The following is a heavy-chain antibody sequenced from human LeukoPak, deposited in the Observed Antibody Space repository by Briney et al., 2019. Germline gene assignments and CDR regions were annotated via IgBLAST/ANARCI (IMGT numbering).Heavy chain of an antibody. CDR1: GGSISNYY. CDR2: IYSSGST. D-gene: IGHD2-21*01. J-gene: IGHJ4*02. Sequence: PSETLSLTCTVSGGSISNYYWTWIRQPPGKGLEWIGYIYSSGSTKYNPSLKSRVTISVDTSKNQFSLKLSSVTAADTAVYYCAGALAYCGGDCYYFDYWGQGTLVTVSS. CDR3: AGALAYCGGDCYYFDY. V-gene: IGHV4-4*09.